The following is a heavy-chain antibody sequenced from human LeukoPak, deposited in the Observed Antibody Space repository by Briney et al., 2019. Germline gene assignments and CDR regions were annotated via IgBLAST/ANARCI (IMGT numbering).Heavy chain of an antibody. CDR3: TRENVGYGPTSGY. Sequence: GGSLRLSCATSGFSFSSYAMSWVRQAPGKGLEWVGFIRSKAYGGTTEYAASVKGRFTISRDDSKSIAYLQMNSLKTEDTAVYYCTRENVGYGPTSGYWGQGTLVTVSS. D-gene: IGHD5-18*01. J-gene: IGHJ4*02. CDR1: GFSFSSYA. V-gene: IGHV3-49*04. CDR2: IRSKAYGGTT.